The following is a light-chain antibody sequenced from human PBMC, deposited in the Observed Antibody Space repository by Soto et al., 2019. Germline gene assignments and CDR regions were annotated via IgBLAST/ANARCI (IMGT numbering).Light chain of an antibody. Sequence: VLTQSPATLSLSPGERATLSCRASQSIHTSLAWYQQKPGQPPRLVVYDSTLRSNGVPDRFGGSRSGTEFTLTINSLEHEDFAVDYCHRRNVWPPITVGQGTRLEI. CDR3: HRRNVWPPIT. CDR1: QSIHTS. V-gene: IGKV3-11*01. J-gene: IGKJ5*01. CDR2: DST.